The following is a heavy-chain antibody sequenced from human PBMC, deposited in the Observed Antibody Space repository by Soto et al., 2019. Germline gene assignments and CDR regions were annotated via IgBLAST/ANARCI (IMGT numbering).Heavy chain of an antibody. J-gene: IGHJ5*02. Sequence: PGGSLRLSCGASGFTFSSYSMNWVRQAPGKGLEWVSSISSSSSYIYYADSVKGRFTIARDNAKNSLYLQMNSLRAEDTAVYYCARDLPLELPRGWFDPCGQGTLVTVSS. D-gene: IGHD1-7*01. CDR1: GFTFSSYS. V-gene: IGHV3-21*01. CDR3: ARDLPLELPRGWFDP. CDR2: ISSSSSYI.